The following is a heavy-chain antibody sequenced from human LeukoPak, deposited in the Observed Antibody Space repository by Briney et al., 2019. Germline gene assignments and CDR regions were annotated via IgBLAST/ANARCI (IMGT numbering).Heavy chain of an antibody. CDR2: SSAHNGNT. J-gene: IGHJ3*02. V-gene: IGHV1-18*01. CDR3: AREAYCSGGSCYPGALDT. Sequence: ASVKVSCKASGFTFTSYGISWVRQAPGQGLEWMGWSSAHNGNTNYAQNIQGRVTMTTDTSTTTAYMELRSLRSDDTAVYYCAREAYCSGGSCYPGALDTWGQGTMVTVSS. D-gene: IGHD2-15*01. CDR1: GFTFTSYG.